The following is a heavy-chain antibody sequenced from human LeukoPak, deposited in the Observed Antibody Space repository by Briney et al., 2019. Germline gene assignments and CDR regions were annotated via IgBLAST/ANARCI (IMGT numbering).Heavy chain of an antibody. CDR3: ARARQRRAAAGTRGNWFDP. CDR1: GGSFSGYY. CDR2: INHSGST. D-gene: IGHD6-13*01. Sequence: SETLSLTCAVYGGSFSGYYWSWIRQPPGKGLEWIGEINHSGSTNYNPSLKSRVTISVDTSKNQFSLKLSSVTAADTAVYYCARARQRRAAAGTRGNWFDPWGQGTLVTVSS. J-gene: IGHJ5*02. V-gene: IGHV4-34*01.